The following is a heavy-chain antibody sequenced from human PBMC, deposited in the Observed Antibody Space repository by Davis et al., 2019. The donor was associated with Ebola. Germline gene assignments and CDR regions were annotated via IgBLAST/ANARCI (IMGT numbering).Heavy chain of an antibody. CDR3: ARRSGFGELFSSSSLPSINWFDP. V-gene: IGHV5-51*01. CDR1: GYSFDNYW. J-gene: IGHJ5*02. D-gene: IGHD3-10*01. Sequence: GESLKISCVGSGYSFDNYWIAWVRQMPGKGLEWMGTIFPGDSDSSYSPSLQGQVTISVDKSISTAYLHWKRLKASDTGMYYCARRSGFGELFSSSSLPSINWFDPWGQGTLVTVS. CDR2: IFPGDSDS.